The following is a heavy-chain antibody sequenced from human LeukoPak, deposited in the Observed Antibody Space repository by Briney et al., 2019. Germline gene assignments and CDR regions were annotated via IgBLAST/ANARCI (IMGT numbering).Heavy chain of an antibody. V-gene: IGHV4-39*01. Sequence: SETLSLTCTVSGGSISSSSYYRGWIRQPPGKGLEWIGSIYYSGSTYYNPSLKSRVTISVDTSKDQFSLKLSSVTAADTAVYYCATLTNDYWGQGTLVTVSS. CDR3: ATLTNDY. CDR2: IYYSGST. D-gene: IGHD1-1*01. CDR1: GGSISSSSYY. J-gene: IGHJ4*02.